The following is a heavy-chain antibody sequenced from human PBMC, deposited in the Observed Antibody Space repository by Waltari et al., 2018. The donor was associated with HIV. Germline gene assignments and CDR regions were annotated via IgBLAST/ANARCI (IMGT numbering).Heavy chain of an antibody. V-gene: IGHV4-61*02. Sequence: QVQLQESGPGLVKPSQTLSLTCTVSGGSISSGSYYWSWIRQPAGKELEWIGRIYTSGNTNYNPSLKSRVTISVDTSKNQFSLKLSSVTAADTAVYYCVRDRADSSGWYRSYAFDIWGQGTMVTVSS. J-gene: IGHJ3*02. CDR3: VRDRADSSGWYRSYAFDI. CDR2: IYTSGNT. CDR1: GGSISSGSYY. D-gene: IGHD6-19*01.